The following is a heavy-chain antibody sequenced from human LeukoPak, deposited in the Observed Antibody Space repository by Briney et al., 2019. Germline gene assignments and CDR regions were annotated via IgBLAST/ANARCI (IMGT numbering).Heavy chain of an antibody. CDR2: IYYSGST. CDR3: ARQYYYDGSGYPDYCDY. CDR1: GYSINSGYY. Sequence: PSETLSLTCSVSGYSINSGYYWGWIRQPPGKGLEWIGSIYYSGSTYYNPSLKSRVTISVDTSKNQFSLNLRSVTAADTALYYCARQYYYDGSGYPDYCDYWGQGTLVTVSS. D-gene: IGHD3-22*01. V-gene: IGHV4-38-2*02. J-gene: IGHJ4*02.